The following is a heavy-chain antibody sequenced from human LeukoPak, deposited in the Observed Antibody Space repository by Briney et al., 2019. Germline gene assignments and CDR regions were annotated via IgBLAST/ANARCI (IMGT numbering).Heavy chain of an antibody. J-gene: IGHJ4*02. D-gene: IGHD5-24*01. CDR1: GFTVSSNY. V-gene: IGHV3-53*01. CDR2: IYSGGST. CDR3: ARVVEMATIYFDY. Sequence: GGSLRLSCAASGFTVSSNYMSWVRQAPAKGLEWVSVIYSGGSTYYADSVKGRFTISRDNSKNTLYLQMNSLRAEDTAVYYCARVVEMATIYFDYWGQGTLVTVSS.